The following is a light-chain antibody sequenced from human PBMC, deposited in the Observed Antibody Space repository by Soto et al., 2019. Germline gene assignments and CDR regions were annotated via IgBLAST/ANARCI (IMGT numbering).Light chain of an antibody. CDR1: SGDVGGYNY. J-gene: IGLJ1*01. CDR2: EGS. V-gene: IGLV2-14*01. CDR3: SSYTSSRAYV. Sequence: LTQPASVSGSTGQSITISCTGTSGDVGGYNYVSWYQQQSGKGPQLMIHEGSNRPSGDSNRFSGSQSGNTASLTISGLQADDAAHDYCSSYTSSRAYVFGIGTTATVL.